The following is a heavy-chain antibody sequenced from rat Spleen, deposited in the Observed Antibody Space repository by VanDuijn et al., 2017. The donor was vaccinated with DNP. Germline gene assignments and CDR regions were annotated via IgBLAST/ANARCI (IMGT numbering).Heavy chain of an antibody. CDR3: ATSTGISLYAMDA. CDR1: GFTFSSFP. D-gene: IGHD1-9*01. Sequence: EVQLVESGGGLVQPGRSMKLSCAASGFTFSSFPMAWVRQAPTKGLEWVASISTSGGNTYYRDSVKGRFTISRDNAKSTLYLQMNSLRSEDTATYYCATSTGISLYAMDAWGQGTSVTVSS. CDR2: ISTSGGNT. J-gene: IGHJ4*01. V-gene: IGHV5-46*01.